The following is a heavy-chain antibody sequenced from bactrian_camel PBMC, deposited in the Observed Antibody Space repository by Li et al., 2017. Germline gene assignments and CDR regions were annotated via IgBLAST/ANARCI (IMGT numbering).Heavy chain of an antibody. D-gene: IGHD2*01. J-gene: IGHJ4*01. V-gene: IGHV3S25*01. CDR2: INSGGGST. CDR1: IASDAFYSSYC. Sequence: QLVESGGGSVQAGGSLRLSCVASIASDAFYSSYCMAWFRQAPGKGLEWVSYINSGGGSTFYAEHVKGRFTISRDNATNTVYLQMNSLKPEDTAVYCCVSLVGRPLVHQGTQVTVS.